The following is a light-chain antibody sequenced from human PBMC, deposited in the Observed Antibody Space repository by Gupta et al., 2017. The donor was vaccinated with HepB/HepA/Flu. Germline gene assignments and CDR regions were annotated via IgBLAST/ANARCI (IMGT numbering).Light chain of an antibody. CDR1: QSLLRNGNNF. V-gene: IGKV2-28*01. Sequence: DIMMTQSPLSLPVIPGESASIACRSSQSLLRNGNNFLDWYVQKPGQSPQLLIYLGSNRASRVPDRFSGSESGTDFTLKINRGEAGDVGIYFCMQGLQSPRTLGKGTRLEI. J-gene: IGKJ5*01. CDR3: MQGLQSPRT. CDR2: LGS.